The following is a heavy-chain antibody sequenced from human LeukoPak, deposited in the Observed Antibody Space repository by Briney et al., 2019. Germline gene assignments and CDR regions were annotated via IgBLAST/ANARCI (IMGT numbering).Heavy chain of an antibody. V-gene: IGHV3-11*01. CDR1: GFTFSDHY. J-gene: IGHJ4*02. Sequence: GGSLRLSCAASGFTFSDHYMSWIRQAPGKGLEWVSYISGGGSSLYYADSVKGRFTVSRDNAKNSLFLQMNSLRAADTAMYYCARGGYVWESYSLYWGQGTLVTVSS. CDR3: ARGGYVWESYSLY. D-gene: IGHD3-16*01. CDR2: ISGGGSSL.